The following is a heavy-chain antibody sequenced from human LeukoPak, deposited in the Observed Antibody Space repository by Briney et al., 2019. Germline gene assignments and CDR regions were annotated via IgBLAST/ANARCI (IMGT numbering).Heavy chain of an antibody. V-gene: IGHV1-8*01. CDR3: ARGGSYDYIWGGPYYFDF. CDR2: MNPNSGNT. J-gene: IGHJ4*02. Sequence: GASVKVSCKASGYTFTSYDINWVRQATGQGLEWMGWMNPNSGNTGYAQKFQGRVTMTRTTSISTAYMELSSLRSEDTAVYYCARGGSYDYIWGGPYYFDFWGQGTLVTVSS. D-gene: IGHD3-16*01. CDR1: GYTFTSYD.